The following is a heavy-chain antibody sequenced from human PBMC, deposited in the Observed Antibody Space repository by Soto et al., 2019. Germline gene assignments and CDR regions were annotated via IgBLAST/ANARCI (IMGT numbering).Heavy chain of an antibody. J-gene: IGHJ5*02. CDR1: GYTFTGYY. D-gene: IGHD1-26*01. V-gene: IGHV1-2*04. CDR2: INPNSGGT. Sequence: QVQLVQSGAEVNKPGASVKVSCKASGYTFTGYYMHWVRQAPGQGLEWMGWINPNSGGTNYAQKLQGWVTMTRYTSISTAYMELSRLRSDDTAVYYCAMDSLSGSSYTWFDPWGQGTLVTVSS. CDR3: AMDSLSGSSYTWFDP.